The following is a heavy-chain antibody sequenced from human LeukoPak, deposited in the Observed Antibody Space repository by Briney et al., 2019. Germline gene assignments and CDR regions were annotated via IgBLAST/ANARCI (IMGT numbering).Heavy chain of an antibody. J-gene: IGHJ4*02. V-gene: IGHV4-38-2*02. CDR1: GYSISSGYY. CDR3: ARFFRTVWELPYY. D-gene: IGHD1-26*01. Sequence: PSETLSLTCSVSGYSISSGYYWGWIRQPPGKGLEWIGNIYHDGNTYYNPSLKSRVTISVDTSKNQFSLRLSSVTAADAAVYYCARFFRTVWELPYYWGPGTLVTVSS. CDR2: IYHDGNT.